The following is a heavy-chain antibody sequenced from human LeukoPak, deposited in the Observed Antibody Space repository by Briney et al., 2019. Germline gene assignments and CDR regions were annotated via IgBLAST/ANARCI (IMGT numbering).Heavy chain of an antibody. V-gene: IGHV1-46*01. Sequence: GASVKVSCQASGDTFTYYHIHWVRQAPGQGVAWMGAVYVTGETTRNTQNFQGRVTMTRGPSTGTVYMELTSLRSEDTAVYYCATEAPGSYYFDYWGQGVLVTVSS. CDR3: ATEAPGSYYFDY. J-gene: IGHJ4*02. CDR1: GDTFTYYH. CDR2: VYVTGETT.